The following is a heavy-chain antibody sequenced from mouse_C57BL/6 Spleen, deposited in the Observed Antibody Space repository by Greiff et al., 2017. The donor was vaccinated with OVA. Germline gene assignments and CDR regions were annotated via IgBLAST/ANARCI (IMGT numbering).Heavy chain of an antibody. Sequence: QVQLQQSGPGLVQPSQSLSITCTVSGFSFTSYGVHWVRQSPGKGLEWLGVIWSGGSTDYNAAFIYRLSISKDNSKSQVFFKMNSLQADDTAIDYCARGHYYGSSLDYWGQGTTLTVSS. CDR3: ARGHYYGSSLDY. CDR2: IWSGGST. CDR1: GFSFTSYG. V-gene: IGHV2-2*01. J-gene: IGHJ2*01. D-gene: IGHD1-1*01.